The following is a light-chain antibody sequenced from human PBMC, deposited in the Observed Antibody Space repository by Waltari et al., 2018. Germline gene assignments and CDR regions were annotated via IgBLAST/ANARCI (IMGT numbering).Light chain of an antibody. V-gene: IGLV2-11*01. J-gene: IGLJ3*02. CDR1: SNDVGAYNY. CDR2: DVS. CDR3: CSYTGTYTHWV. Sequence: QSALTQPRSVSGSPGQSVTISCTGTSNDVGAYNYVSWHQQHPGKAPKLMIYDVSKRPSGVPDRFSASKSGNTASLTISELQAEDEADYYCCSYTGTYTHWVFGGGTKLTVL.